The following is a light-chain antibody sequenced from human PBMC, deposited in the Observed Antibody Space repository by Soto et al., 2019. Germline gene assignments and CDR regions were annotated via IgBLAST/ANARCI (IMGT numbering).Light chain of an antibody. CDR2: GAS. CDR3: QQYSDWPLIT. Sequence: EVVMTQSPATLSVSPGERATLSCRASQSVSSYLAWYQQQPGQAPRLLIYGASTRATGIPARFSGSGSGTEFNLTISSLQSEDFAVYYCQQYSDWPLITFGQGTRLEIK. V-gene: IGKV3-15*01. CDR1: QSVSSY. J-gene: IGKJ5*01.